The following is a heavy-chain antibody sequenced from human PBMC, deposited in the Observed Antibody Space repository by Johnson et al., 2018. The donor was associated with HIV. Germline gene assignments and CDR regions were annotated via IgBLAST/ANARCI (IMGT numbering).Heavy chain of an antibody. CDR2: INSDGSNT. J-gene: IGHJ3*02. CDR3: ARDYREANAFDI. Sequence: VQLVESGGGLVQPGGSLRLSCAASGFTFSSYWMHWVRQAPGKGLVWVSRINSDGSNTTYTDSVKGRFTISRDNSKNTLYLQMNSLRAEDTAVYYCARDYREANAFDIWGQGTMVTVSS. CDR1: GFTFSSYW. D-gene: IGHD1-26*01. V-gene: IGHV3-74*01.